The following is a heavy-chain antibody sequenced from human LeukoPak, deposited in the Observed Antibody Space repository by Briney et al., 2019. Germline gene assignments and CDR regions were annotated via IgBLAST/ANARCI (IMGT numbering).Heavy chain of an antibody. Sequence: GGSLRLSCAASGFTFDDYAMPWVRQAPGKGLEWVSGISWNSGSIGYADSVKGRFTISRDNAKNSLYLQMNSLRAEDTALYYCAKVNPSDSSGYYYSSGAFDLWGQGTMVTVSS. CDR2: ISWNSGSI. CDR3: AKVNPSDSSGYYYSSGAFDL. CDR1: GFTFDDYA. V-gene: IGHV3-9*01. D-gene: IGHD3-22*01. J-gene: IGHJ3*01.